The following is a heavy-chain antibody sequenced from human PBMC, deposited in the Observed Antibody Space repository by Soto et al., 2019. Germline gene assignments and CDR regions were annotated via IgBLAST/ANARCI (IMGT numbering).Heavy chain of an antibody. J-gene: IGHJ6*02. Sequence: SVKVSCKASGGTFSSYAISWVRQAPGQGLEWMGGIIPIFGTANYAQKFQGRVTITADESTSTAYMELSSLRSEDTAVYYCARERSHWNYYYYGMDVWGQGTTVTVSS. CDR3: ARERSHWNYYYYGMDV. CDR2: IIPIFGTA. CDR1: GGTFSSYA. V-gene: IGHV1-69*13. D-gene: IGHD1-1*01.